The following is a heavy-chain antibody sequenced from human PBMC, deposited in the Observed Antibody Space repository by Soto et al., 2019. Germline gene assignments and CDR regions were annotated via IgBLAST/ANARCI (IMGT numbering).Heavy chain of an antibody. V-gene: IGHV1-69*12. D-gene: IGHD6-6*01. J-gene: IGHJ5*02. CDR1: GGTFSSYA. CDR3: ARGVGPIAARRFSNWFDP. CDR2: IIPIFGTA. Sequence: QVQLVQSGAEVKKPGSSVKVSCKASGGTFSSYAISWVRQAPGQGLEWMGGIIPIFGTANYAQKFQGRVTITADESTSTAYMELSSLRSEDTAVYYCARGVGPIAARRFSNWFDPWGQGTLVTVSS.